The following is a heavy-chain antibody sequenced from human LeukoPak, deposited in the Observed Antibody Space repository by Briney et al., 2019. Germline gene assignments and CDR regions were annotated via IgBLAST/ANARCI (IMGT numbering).Heavy chain of an antibody. D-gene: IGHD3-3*01. CDR2: IIPIFGTA. Sequence: GASVKVSCKASGGTFSSYAISWVRQAPGQGLEWMGGIIPIFGTANYAQKFQGRVTITADESTSTAYMELSSLRSEDTAVYYCARSYDFWSGYFSYYYMDVWGKGTTVTVCS. CDR1: GGTFSSYA. V-gene: IGHV1-69*13. J-gene: IGHJ6*03. CDR3: ARSYDFWSGYFSYYYMDV.